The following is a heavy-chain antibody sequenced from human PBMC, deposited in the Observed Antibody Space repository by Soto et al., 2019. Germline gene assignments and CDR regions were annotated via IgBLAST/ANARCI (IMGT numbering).Heavy chain of an antibody. V-gene: IGHV1-2*02. J-gene: IGHJ6*02. CDR2: INPNSGGK. D-gene: IGHD1-26*01. Sequence: ASVKVSCTASGYTFTGYYMHLLRQAPGQGLEWMGWINPNSGGKNYAQKFQGRVTMTRDTSISTAYMELSRLRSDDTAVYYCVGSYSGGDYYYGMDVWGQGTTVTVSS. CDR3: VGSYSGGDYYYGMDV. CDR1: GYTFTGYY.